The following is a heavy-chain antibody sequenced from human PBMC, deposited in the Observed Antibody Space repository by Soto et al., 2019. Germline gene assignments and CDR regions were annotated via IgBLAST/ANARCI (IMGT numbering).Heavy chain of an antibody. CDR1: GGSISSSSYY. CDR2: VYYSGST. CDR3: ARHHRSWAQQADFDY. V-gene: IGHV4-39*01. J-gene: IGHJ4*02. Sequence: QLQLQESGPGLVKPPETLSLTCTVSGGSISSSSYYWGWIRQPPGKGVGWIGSVYYSGSTYYNPSLKSRVTISEDKSLNQFSQRLTSVTASDTDVYYCARHHRSWAQQADFDYWGQGTLVTVSS. D-gene: IGHD6-13*01.